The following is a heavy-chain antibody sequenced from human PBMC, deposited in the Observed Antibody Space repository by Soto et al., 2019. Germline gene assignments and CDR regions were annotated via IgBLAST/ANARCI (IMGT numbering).Heavy chain of an antibody. CDR3: AREFHHGSGSYYPYDSSGYRAPFDY. Sequence: SVKVSCKASGGTLSSYAISWVRQAPGQGLEWMGGIIPIFGTANYAQKFQGRVTITADESTSTAYMELSSLRSEDTAVYYCAREFHHGSGSYYPYDSSGYRAPFDYWGQGTLVTVS. CDR2: IIPIFGTA. D-gene: IGHD3-10*01. CDR1: GGTLSSYA. J-gene: IGHJ4*02. V-gene: IGHV1-69*13.